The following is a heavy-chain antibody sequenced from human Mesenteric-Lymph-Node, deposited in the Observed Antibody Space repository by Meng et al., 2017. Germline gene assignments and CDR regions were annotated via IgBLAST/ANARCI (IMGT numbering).Heavy chain of an antibody. CDR2: IWYDGSNK. V-gene: IGHV3-33*01. Sequence: GESLKISCAASGFTFSSYGMHWVRQAPGKGLEWVAVIWYDGSNKYYADSVKGRFTISRDNSKNTLYLQMNSLRAEDTAVYYCARDSSTIFGVVIPSSNDAFDIWGQGTMVTVSS. CDR1: GFTFSSYG. CDR3: ARDSSTIFGVVIPSSNDAFDI. D-gene: IGHD3-3*01. J-gene: IGHJ3*02.